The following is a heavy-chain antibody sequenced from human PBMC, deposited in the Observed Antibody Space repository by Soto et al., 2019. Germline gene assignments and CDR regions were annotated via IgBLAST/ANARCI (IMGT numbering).Heavy chain of an antibody. CDR2: IYYSGST. D-gene: IGHD3-22*01. V-gene: IGHV4-30-4*01. J-gene: IGHJ4*02. CDR3: ARATDGGSSGYYYFMGFDY. CDR1: GGSISSGDYY. Sequence: KTSETLSLTCTVSGGSISSGDYYWSWIRQPPGKGLEWIGYIYYSGSTYYNPSLKSRVTISVDTSKNQFSLKLSSVTAADTAVYYCARATDGGSSGYYYFMGFDYWGQGTLVTVSS.